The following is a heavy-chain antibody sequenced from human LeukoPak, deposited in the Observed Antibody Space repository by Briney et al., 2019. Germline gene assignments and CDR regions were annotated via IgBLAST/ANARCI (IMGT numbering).Heavy chain of an antibody. D-gene: IGHD3-16*01. CDR2: INHSGST. J-gene: IGHJ3*02. CDR3: ARYGLPRGGVRLTSVTAFDI. V-gene: IGHV4-34*01. Sequence: PSETLSLTCAVYGGSFSGYYWSWIRQPPGKGLEWIGEINHSGSTNYNPSLKSRVTISVDTSKNQFSLKLSSVTAADTAVYYCARYGLPRGGVRLTSVTAFDIWGQGTMVTVSS. CDR1: GGSFSGYY.